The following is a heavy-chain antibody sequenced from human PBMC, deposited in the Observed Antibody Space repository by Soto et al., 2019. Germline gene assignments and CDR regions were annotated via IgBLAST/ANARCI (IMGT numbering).Heavy chain of an antibody. V-gene: IGHV4-59*01. J-gene: IGHJ4*02. Sequence: SETLSLTCNVSGGSIRSYYWSWIRQPPGKGLEWIGHIYYSGSTNYNPSLKSRVTISVDTSKNQFSLKLSSVTAADTAVYYCAKSGAFFVFDYWGQGALVTVSS. CDR3: AKSGAFFVFDY. CDR1: GGSIRSYY. CDR2: IYYSGST. D-gene: IGHD4-17*01.